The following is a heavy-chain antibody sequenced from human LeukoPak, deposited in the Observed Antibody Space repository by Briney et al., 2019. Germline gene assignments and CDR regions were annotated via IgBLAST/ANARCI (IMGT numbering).Heavy chain of an antibody. D-gene: IGHD3-3*01. CDR3: ARSTYDFWSGYYGPYYFGY. V-gene: IGHV5-51*01. CDR1: GYSFTSYW. CDR2: IYPGDSDT. J-gene: IGHJ4*02. Sequence: GESLKISCKGSGYSFTSYWIGWVRQMPGKGLEWMGIIYPGDSDTRYSPSFQGQVTISADKSISTAYLQWSSLKASDTAMYYCARSTYDFWSGYYGPYYFGYWGQGTLVTVSS.